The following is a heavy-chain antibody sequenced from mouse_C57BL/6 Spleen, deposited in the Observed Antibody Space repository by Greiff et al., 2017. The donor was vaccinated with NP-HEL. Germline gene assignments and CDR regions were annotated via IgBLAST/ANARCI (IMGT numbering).Heavy chain of an antibody. CDR2: INPYNGGT. D-gene: IGHD2-5*01. V-gene: IGHV1-19*01. CDR1: GYTFTDYY. J-gene: IGHJ2*01. CDR3: ARWGSNLDY. Sequence: EVQLQQSGPVLVKPGASVTMSCKASGYTFTDYYMNWVKQSHGKSLEWIGVINPYNGGTSYNPKFKGKATLTVDKSSSTAYMELNSLTSEDSSVYYCARWGSNLDYWGQGTTLTVSS.